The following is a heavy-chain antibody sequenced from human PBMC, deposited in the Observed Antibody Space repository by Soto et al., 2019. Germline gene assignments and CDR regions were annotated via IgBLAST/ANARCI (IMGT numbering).Heavy chain of an antibody. CDR1: GYSFTSYW. J-gene: IGHJ6*02. D-gene: IGHD2-8*01. CDR3: ARDGRYCTNGVCYTHYYYGMVV. CDR2: IDPSDSYT. V-gene: IGHV5-10-1*01. Sequence: GESLKISCKGSGYSFTSYWISWVRQMPGKGLEWMGRIDPSDSYTNYSPSFQGHVTISADKSISTAYLQWSSLKASDTAMYYCARDGRYCTNGVCYTHYYYGMVVWGQGATDTASS.